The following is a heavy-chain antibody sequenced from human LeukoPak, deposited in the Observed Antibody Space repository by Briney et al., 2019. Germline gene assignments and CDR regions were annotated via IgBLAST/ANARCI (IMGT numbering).Heavy chain of an antibody. V-gene: IGHV4-59*01. CDR3: ARDLELERNRWNYFES. CDR2: MHYSGDT. Sequence: SETLSLTCTVSGGSISSFFWSWIRQPPGKGLEWIGSMHYSGDTNYNPSLRSRVSLSIDTSKQQFSLRLSSVTAADTAVYYYARDLELERNRWNYFESWGQGTLVTVSS. D-gene: IGHD1-1*01. J-gene: IGHJ4*02. CDR1: GGSISSFF.